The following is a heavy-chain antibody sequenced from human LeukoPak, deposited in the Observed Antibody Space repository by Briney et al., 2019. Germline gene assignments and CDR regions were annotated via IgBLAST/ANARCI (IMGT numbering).Heavy chain of an antibody. D-gene: IGHD3-10*01. CDR1: GFTFGDHS. J-gene: IGHJ2*01. CDR3: ARVRGANWFFDV. Sequence: GGSLRLSCAPSGFTFGDHSMNWVRQAPGRGLEWISSISSASNYIYYSETTKGRFTISRDNFDKSLYLQMNSLRVEDTAVYYCARVRGANWFFDVWGRGTLVTVSS. V-gene: IGHV3-21*01. CDR2: ISSASNYI.